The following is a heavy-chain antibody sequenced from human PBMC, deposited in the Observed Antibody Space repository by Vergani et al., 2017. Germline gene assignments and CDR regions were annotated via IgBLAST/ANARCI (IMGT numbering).Heavy chain of an antibody. Sequence: QVHLQESGPGVVKPSDTLSLTCTVSGGSMSDFYWTWIRQPAGRGLEWIGRIYPNGNGNYNESLRSRLTMSIDTSRSQFSLSLSSVTAADTAVYYCARGNCGVNCPKYNWLAPWGRGILVIVSS. CDR3: ARGNCGVNCPKYNWLAP. J-gene: IGHJ5*02. CDR1: GGSMSDFY. V-gene: IGHV4-4*07. CDR2: IYPNGNG. D-gene: IGHD2-21*01.